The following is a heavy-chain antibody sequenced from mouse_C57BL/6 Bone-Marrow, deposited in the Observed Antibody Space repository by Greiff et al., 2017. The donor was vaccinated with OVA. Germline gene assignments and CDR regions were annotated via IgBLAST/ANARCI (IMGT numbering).Heavy chain of an antibody. CDR3: ARGSSYGYAMDY. J-gene: IGHJ4*01. V-gene: IGHV5-15*01. CDR2: ISNLAYSI. D-gene: IGHD1-1*01. CDR1: GFTFSDYG. Sequence: EVQGVESGGGLVQPGGSLKLSCAASGFTFSDYGMAWVRQAPRKGPEWVAFISNLAYSIYYADTVTGRFTISRENAKNTLYLEMSSLRSEDTAMYHCARGSSYGYAMDYWGQGTSVTVSS.